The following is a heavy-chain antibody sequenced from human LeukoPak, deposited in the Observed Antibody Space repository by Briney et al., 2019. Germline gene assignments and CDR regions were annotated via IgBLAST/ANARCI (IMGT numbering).Heavy chain of an antibody. CDR2: FYHTGST. CDR3: AGRGSGSYFDY. V-gene: IGHV4-38-2*01. CDR1: GGSFSGYY. J-gene: IGHJ4*02. D-gene: IGHD3-10*01. Sequence: PSETLSLTCAVYGGSFSGYYWGWIRQTPEKGLEWIGSFYHTGSTYYNPSLKSRVSISLDTSTNQFSLILTSVTAADTAVYYCAGRGSGSYFDYWGQGTLVTVSS.